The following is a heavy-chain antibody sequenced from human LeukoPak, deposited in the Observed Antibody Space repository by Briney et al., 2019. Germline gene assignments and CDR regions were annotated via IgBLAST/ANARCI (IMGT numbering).Heavy chain of an antibody. CDR2: ISGSGGST. D-gene: IGHD2-2*01. V-gene: IGHV3-23*01. CDR1: GLTFSSYA. Sequence: GGSLRLSCAASGLTFSSYAMSWVRQAPGKGLERVSAISGSGGSTYYADSVKGRFTISRDNSKNTLYLQMNSLRAEDTAVYYCAKEPRTRPAAIPFDYWGQGTLVTVSS. CDR3: AKEPRTRPAAIPFDY. J-gene: IGHJ4*02.